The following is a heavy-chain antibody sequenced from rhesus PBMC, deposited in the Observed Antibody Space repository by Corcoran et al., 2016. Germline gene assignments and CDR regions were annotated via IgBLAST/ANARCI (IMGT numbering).Heavy chain of an antibody. CDR3: ARGSGIAAAADAFDF. CDR1: EFTFSSYD. Sequence: VEQLVESGGALVQPGASLRLSCAASEFTFSSYDMHWVRQAPGKGLEWVTAISIGGGTYYPDSVKGRFTISRDNAKNSLYLQMNSLRAEDTAVYYCARGSGIAAAADAFDFWGQGLRVTVSS. CDR2: ISIGGGT. J-gene: IGHJ3*01. D-gene: IGHD6-31*01. V-gene: IGHV3-132*02.